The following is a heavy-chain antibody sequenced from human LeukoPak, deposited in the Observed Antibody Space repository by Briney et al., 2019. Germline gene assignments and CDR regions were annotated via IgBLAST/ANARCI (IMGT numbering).Heavy chain of an antibody. CDR1: GGSISSYY. J-gene: IGHJ4*02. V-gene: IGHV4-59*01. CDR3: ARGEWELLPFDY. Sequence: SETLSLTCTVSGGSISSYYWSWIRQPPGKGLEWIGYIYYSGSTNYNPSLKSRVTISVDTSKNQFSLELSSVTAADTAVYYCARGEWELLPFDYWGQGTLVTVSS. CDR2: IYYSGST. D-gene: IGHD1-26*01.